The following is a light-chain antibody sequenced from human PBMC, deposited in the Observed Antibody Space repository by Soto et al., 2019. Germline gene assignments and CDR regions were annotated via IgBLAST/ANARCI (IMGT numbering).Light chain of an antibody. CDR2: GNS. Sequence: QPVLTQPPSVYGAPGQRVTISCTGSSSNIGAGYDVHWYQQLPGTAPKLLIYGNSNRPSGVPDRFSGSKSGTSASLASTGLQAKYEADYYCQSYDSSLSGWVFGGGTKLTVL. J-gene: IGLJ3*02. CDR3: QSYDSSLSGWV. CDR1: SSNIGAGYD. V-gene: IGLV1-40*01.